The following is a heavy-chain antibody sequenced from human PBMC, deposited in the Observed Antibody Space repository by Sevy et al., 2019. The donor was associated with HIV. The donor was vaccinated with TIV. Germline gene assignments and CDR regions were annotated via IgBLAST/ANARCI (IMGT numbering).Heavy chain of an antibody. D-gene: IGHD6-6*01. CDR1: GGSVSSGSYY. V-gene: IGHV4-61*01. Sequence: SETLSLTCTVSGGSVSSGSYYWSWIRQPPGKGLEWIGYIYYSGSTNYNPSLKSRVTISVDTSKNQFSLKLSSVTAADTAVYYCARGEYSSSSGAFDIWGQWTMVTVSS. J-gene: IGHJ3*02. CDR2: IYYSGST. CDR3: ARGEYSSSSGAFDI.